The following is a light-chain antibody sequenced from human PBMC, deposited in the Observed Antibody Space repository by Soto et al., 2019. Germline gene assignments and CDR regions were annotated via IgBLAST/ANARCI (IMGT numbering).Light chain of an antibody. CDR1: SSDVGGYNY. Sequence: QSALTQPRSVSGSPGQSVTISCTGTSSDVGGYNYVSWYQQHPGKAPKVMIYDVSERPSGVPDRFSGYKSGNTASLTISGLQAEDEAAYYCCSYAGSPRYVFGTGTKVTVL. V-gene: IGLV2-11*01. J-gene: IGLJ1*01. CDR2: DVS. CDR3: CSYAGSPRYV.